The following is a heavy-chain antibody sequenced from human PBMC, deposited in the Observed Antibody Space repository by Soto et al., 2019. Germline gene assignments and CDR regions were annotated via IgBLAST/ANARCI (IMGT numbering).Heavy chain of an antibody. CDR3: ASGRFGECLDY. CDR1: VYTFTGYG. Sequence: GXSVKVSCKASVYTFTGYGISWVRQAPGQGLEWMGWISAYNGNTNYAQKLQGRVTMTTDTSTSTAYMELRSLRSDDTAVYYCASGRFGECLDYWGQGTLVTVSS. V-gene: IGHV1-18*01. D-gene: IGHD3-10*01. CDR2: ISAYNGNT. J-gene: IGHJ4*02.